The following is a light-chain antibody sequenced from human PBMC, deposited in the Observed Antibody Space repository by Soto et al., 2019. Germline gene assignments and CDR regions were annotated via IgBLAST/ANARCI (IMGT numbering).Light chain of an antibody. CDR3: HQYNQWPLWT. CDR1: QSVSSN. Sequence: EIVMTQSPATLSVSPGERATLSCRASQSVSSNLAWYQQKPGQAPRLLIYGASTRATGIPARFSGSGSGTEFTLTISSLQSEDFAVYYCHQYNQWPLWTFGQGTKVEI. J-gene: IGKJ1*01. V-gene: IGKV3-15*01. CDR2: GAS.